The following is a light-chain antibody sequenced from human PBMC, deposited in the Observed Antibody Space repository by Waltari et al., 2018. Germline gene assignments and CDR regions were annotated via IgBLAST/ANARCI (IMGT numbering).Light chain of an antibody. CDR2: GAS. CDR1: QSVSNNY. J-gene: IGKJ1*01. Sequence: EIVLTQSPGTLSLSPGERVTLSCRASQSVSNNYLAWYQQKPGQAPRLLIYGASSRATGIPDRFSGSGSGTDFTLTISRLEPEDVAVYYCQQYGSSPQTFGQGTKVEIK. V-gene: IGKV3-20*01. CDR3: QQYGSSPQT.